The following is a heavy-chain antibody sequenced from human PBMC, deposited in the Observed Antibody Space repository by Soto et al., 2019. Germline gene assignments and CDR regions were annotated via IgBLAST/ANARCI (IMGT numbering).Heavy chain of an antibody. CDR2: ISAYNGNT. V-gene: IGHV1-18*01. J-gene: IGHJ4*02. D-gene: IGHD2-15*01. CDR3: ARWGKRYCSGGSCFLDY. CDR1: GYTFTSYG. Sequence: ASVKVSCTASGYTFTSYGISWVRQAHGQGLEWMGWISAYNGNTNYAQKLQGRVTMTTDTSTSTAYMELRSLRSDDTAVYYCARWGKRYCSGGSCFLDYWGQGTLVTVS.